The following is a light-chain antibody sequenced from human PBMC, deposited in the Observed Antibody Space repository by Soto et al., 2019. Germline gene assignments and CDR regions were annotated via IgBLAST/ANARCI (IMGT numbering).Light chain of an antibody. Sequence: SYELTQPPSVSVSPGQTARITCSGDALPNQYAYWYHQKPGQAPVLVIYKDTERPSGIPERFSGSSSGTTVTLTISGVQAEDEADYYCQSADSSGTYVVFGGGTQLTVL. CDR2: KDT. V-gene: IGLV3-25*03. J-gene: IGLJ2*01. CDR1: ALPNQY. CDR3: QSADSSGTYVV.